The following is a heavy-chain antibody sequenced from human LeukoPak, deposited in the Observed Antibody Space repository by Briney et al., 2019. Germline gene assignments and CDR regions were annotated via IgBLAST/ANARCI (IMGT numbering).Heavy chain of an antibody. J-gene: IGHJ4*02. CDR1: GITLSNYA. D-gene: IGHD3-22*01. CDR2: ISGSGGGT. V-gene: IGHV3-23*01. CDR3: AKRGVVIRVILVGFHKEAYYFDS. Sequence: QSGGSLRLSCAVSGITLSNYAMSWVRQAPGKGLEWVAGISGSGGGTNYADSVKGRFTISRDNPKNTLYLQMNNVRADDTAVYFCAKRGVVIRVILVGFHKEAYYFDSWGQGALVTVSS.